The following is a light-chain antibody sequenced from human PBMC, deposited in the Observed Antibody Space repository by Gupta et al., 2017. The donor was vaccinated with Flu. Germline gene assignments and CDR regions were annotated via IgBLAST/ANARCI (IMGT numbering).Light chain of an antibody. CDR1: RSDVGGYNY. V-gene: IGLV2-14*01. CDR2: EVS. J-gene: IGLJ3*02. Sequence: QSALSQPASVSGSPGQSITLSCTGTRSDVGGYNYVSWYQQYPGKAPKLLIYEVSHRPSGISYRFSGSKSGNTASLTISGLQADDEADYFCSSYASSFSRVFGAGTKVTVL. CDR3: SSYASSFSRV.